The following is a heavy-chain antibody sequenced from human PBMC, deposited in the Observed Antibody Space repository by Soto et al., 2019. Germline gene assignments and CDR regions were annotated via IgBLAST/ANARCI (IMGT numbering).Heavy chain of an antibody. CDR3: ARLGYGDYGIFDY. Sequence: QVQLVESGGGVVQPGRSLRLSCAASGFTFSSYGMHWVRQAPGKGLEWVAVIWYDGSNKYYADSVKGRFTISRDNSKNTLYLRMNSLRAEDMAVYYCARLGYGDYGIFDYWGQGTLVTVSS. CDR2: IWYDGSNK. CDR1: GFTFSSYG. J-gene: IGHJ4*02. D-gene: IGHD4-17*01. V-gene: IGHV3-33*01.